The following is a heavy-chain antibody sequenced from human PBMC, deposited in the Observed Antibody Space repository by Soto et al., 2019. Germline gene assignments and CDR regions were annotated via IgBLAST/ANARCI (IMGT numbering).Heavy chain of an antibody. CDR1: GYTFTSYD. Sequence: ASVKVSCKASGYTFTSYDINWVRQATGQGLEWMGWMNPNSGNTGYAQKFQGRVTMTRDTSISTAYMELSSLRSEDTAVYYCAREIGLGYCTNGVCRSSDWFAPWGQGTLVTVSS. D-gene: IGHD2-8*01. J-gene: IGHJ5*02. V-gene: IGHV1-8*01. CDR2: MNPNSGNT. CDR3: AREIGLGYCTNGVCRSSDWFAP.